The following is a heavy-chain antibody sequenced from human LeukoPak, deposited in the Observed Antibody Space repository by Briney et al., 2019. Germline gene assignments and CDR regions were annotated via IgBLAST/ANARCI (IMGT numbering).Heavy chain of an antibody. Sequence: ASVKVSCKASGYTFTYFTMHWVRQAPGQRLEWMGWINAGNGNTKYSPEFQGRVTITRDTSASTVYMELSSLRSEDMAVYYRARGWEPEYYFDYWGQGTLVTVSS. CDR1: GYTFTYFT. V-gene: IGHV1-3*03. D-gene: IGHD1-26*01. CDR3: ARGWEPEYYFDY. J-gene: IGHJ4*02. CDR2: INAGNGNT.